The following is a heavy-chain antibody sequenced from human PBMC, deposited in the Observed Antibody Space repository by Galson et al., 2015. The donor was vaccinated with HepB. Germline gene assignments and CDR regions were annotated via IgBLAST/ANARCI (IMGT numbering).Heavy chain of an antibody. D-gene: IGHD3-22*01. J-gene: IGHJ4*02. CDR3: ARDVGMDYYDSGGYYGPE. Sequence: SLRLSCAASGFTFRSYSLNWVRQAPGKGLEWVSSISSSSTYIYYADSVKGRFTISRDNAKNSLYLQMNSLRAEDTAVYYCARDVGMDYYDSGGYYGPEWGQGTLVTVSS. V-gene: IGHV3-21*01. CDR1: GFTFRSYS. CDR2: ISSSSTYI.